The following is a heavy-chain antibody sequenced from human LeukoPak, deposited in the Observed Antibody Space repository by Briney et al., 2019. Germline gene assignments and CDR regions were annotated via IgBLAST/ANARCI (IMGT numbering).Heavy chain of an antibody. V-gene: IGHV4-39*07. CDR1: GGSISSSSYY. D-gene: IGHD6-19*01. CDR3: ARVVAVAGTFPDS. CDR2: IYYSGST. Sequence: SETLSLTCTVSGGSISSSSYYWGWIRQPPGKGLEWIGSIYYSGSTYYSPSLKSRVTISIDTSKSQFSLKVSSVTAADTAVYYCARVVAVAGTFPDSWGQGTLVTVSS. J-gene: IGHJ4*02.